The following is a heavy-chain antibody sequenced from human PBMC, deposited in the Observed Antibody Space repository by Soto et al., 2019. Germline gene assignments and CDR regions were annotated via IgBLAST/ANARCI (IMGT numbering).Heavy chain of an antibody. Sequence: GGSLRLSCAASGFTFSSYDMHWVRQATGKGLEWVSAIGTAGDTYYADSVKGRFTISRDNSKNTLYLQMNSLRAEDTAVYYCAREAGITIFGVVIPQYYFDYWGQGTLVTVSS. CDR2: IGTAGDT. CDR1: GFTFSSYD. J-gene: IGHJ4*02. V-gene: IGHV3-13*01. D-gene: IGHD3-3*01. CDR3: AREAGITIFGVVIPQYYFDY.